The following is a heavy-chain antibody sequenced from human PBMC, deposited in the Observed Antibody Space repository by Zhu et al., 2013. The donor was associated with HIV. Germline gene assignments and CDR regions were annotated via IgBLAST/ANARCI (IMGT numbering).Heavy chain of an antibody. Sequence: QVQLAQSGAEVKKPGASVKVSCRASGYMFTYYGINWVRQAPGQGLEWMGWINAYNRDTNYAQRFQGRVAMTTDTSTSTVYMELRSLRFDDAAVYYCARDAHYGDYFYHYGIDVWGQGTTVTVSS. V-gene: IGHV1-18*01. CDR3: ARDAHYGDYFYHYGIDV. CDR1: GYMFTYYG. J-gene: IGHJ6*02. CDR2: INAYNRDT. D-gene: IGHD4-17*01.